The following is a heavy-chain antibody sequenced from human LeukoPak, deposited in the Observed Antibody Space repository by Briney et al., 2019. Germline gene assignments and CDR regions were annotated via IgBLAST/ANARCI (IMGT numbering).Heavy chain of an antibody. Sequence: GGSLRLSVPASGFTFSDYNMTWIRQPPGRGWEGVSYISSSGSTIYYADSVKGRFTISRDNAKNSLYLQMNSLRAEDTAVYYCAREPIAVAGTRFDYWGQGTLVTVSS. CDR2: ISSSGSTI. CDR1: GFTFSDYN. J-gene: IGHJ4*02. CDR3: AREPIAVAGTRFDY. D-gene: IGHD6-19*01. V-gene: IGHV3-11*01.